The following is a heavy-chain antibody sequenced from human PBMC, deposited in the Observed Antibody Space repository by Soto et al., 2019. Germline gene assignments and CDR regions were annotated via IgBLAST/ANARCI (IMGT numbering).Heavy chain of an antibody. CDR1: GDTFSSNA. CDR3: AKGAYYDVLTDYYYFDY. Sequence: GGSLRLSCAASGDTFSSNAMSWIRQAPGKGLEWVSIISGSGHSTYYADSVKGRFTISRDNSKNTLSLQMNSLRADDTAVYYCAKGAYYDVLTDYYYFDYWGLGTLVTVSS. CDR2: ISGSGHST. J-gene: IGHJ4*02. V-gene: IGHV3-23*01. D-gene: IGHD3-9*01.